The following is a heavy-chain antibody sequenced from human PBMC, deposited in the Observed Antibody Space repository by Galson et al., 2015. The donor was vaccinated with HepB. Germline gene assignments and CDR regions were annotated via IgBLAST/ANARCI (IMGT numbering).Heavy chain of an antibody. J-gene: IGHJ4*02. D-gene: IGHD3-22*01. Sequence: SLRLSCAASGFTFSSYAMSWVRQAPGKGLEWVSAISGSGGSTYYADSVKGRFTISRDNSKNTLYLQMNSLRAEDTAVYYCARNYDSSGYYPYWGQGTLVTVSS. V-gene: IGHV3-23*01. CDR1: GFTFSSYA. CDR3: ARNYDSSGYYPY. CDR2: ISGSGGST.